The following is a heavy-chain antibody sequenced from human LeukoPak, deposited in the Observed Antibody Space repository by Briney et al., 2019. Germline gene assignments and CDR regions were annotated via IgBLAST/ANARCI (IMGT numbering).Heavy chain of an antibody. CDR2: ISYDGSNK. V-gene: IGHV3-30-3*01. Sequence: GRSLRLSCAASGFTFSSYAMHWVRQAPGKGLEWVAVISYDGSNKYYADSVKGRFTISRDNSKNTLYLQMNSLRAEDTAVYYCARDGPLAVAYSSSWYGGFDYWGQGTLVTVSS. D-gene: IGHD6-13*01. J-gene: IGHJ4*02. CDR1: GFTFSSYA. CDR3: ARDGPLAVAYSSSWYGGFDY.